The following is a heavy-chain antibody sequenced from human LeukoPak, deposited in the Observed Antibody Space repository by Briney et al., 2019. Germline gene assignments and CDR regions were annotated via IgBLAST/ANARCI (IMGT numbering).Heavy chain of an antibody. D-gene: IGHD6-19*01. CDR3: ARELSSGWYDY. V-gene: IGHV3-30-3*01. Sequence: GGSLRLSCAASGFTFSSYNIHWVRRAPGKGLEWVAVMSYDGSNKFYADSVKGRFTISRDNSKNTMYLQMNSLRAEDTAVYYCARELSSGWYDYWGQGTLVTVSS. J-gene: IGHJ4*02. CDR2: MSYDGSNK. CDR1: GFTFSSYN.